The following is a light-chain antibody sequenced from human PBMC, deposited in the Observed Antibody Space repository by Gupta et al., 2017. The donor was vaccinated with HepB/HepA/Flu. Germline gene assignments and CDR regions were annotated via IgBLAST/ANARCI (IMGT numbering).Light chain of an antibody. V-gene: IGLV2-14*03. Sequence: QSALTQPASVSGSPGQSITISCTGTSSDIGGYNYVSWYQHPPGKAPKLMIYDVSNRPSGVSNRFSGSKSGNTASLTISGLQAEDEADYYCSSYTSSGTVLFGGGTKLTVL. CDR2: DVS. CDR1: SSDIGGYNY. CDR3: SSYTSSGTVL. J-gene: IGLJ2*01.